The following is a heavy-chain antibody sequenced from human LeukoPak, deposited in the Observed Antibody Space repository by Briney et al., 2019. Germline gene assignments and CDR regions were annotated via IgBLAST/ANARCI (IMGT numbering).Heavy chain of an antibody. CDR2: ISYDGSNE. D-gene: IGHD3-16*01. J-gene: IGHJ4*02. V-gene: IGHV3-30*03. Sequence: PGGSLRLSCAASGFTFSSYGMHWVRQAPGKGLEWVAVISYDGSNEYYADSVKGRFTISRDNSKNTLYLQMNSLRAEDTAVYYCAREGGSAPTFDYWGQGTLVTVSS. CDR3: AREGGSAPTFDY. CDR1: GFTFSSYG.